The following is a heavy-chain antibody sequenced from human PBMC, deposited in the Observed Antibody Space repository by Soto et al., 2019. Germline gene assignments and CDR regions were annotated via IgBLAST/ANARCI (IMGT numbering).Heavy chain of an antibody. Sequence: PSETLSLTCAVSGSSISSGGYSWSGIRQPPGNGQEWIGYIYHSGSTYYNPSIKSRVTLPVARSKYQFSLKLSSVTAAAAAVYYCARHYYDILTGYYIGYGMDVWGQGTTVTVSS. CDR2: IYHSGST. CDR3: ARHYYDILTGYYIGYGMDV. CDR1: GSSISSGGYS. V-gene: IGHV4-30-2*01. D-gene: IGHD3-9*01. J-gene: IGHJ6*01.